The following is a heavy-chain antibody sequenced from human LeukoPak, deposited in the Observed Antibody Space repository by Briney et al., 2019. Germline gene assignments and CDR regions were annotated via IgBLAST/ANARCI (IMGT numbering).Heavy chain of an antibody. CDR3: ARGFYYGSGSSSYYYYGMDV. D-gene: IGHD3-10*01. CDR2: IIPILGIA. Sequence: GASVKVSCTASGGTFSSYAISWVRQAPGQGLEWMGRIIPILGIANYAQKFQGRVTITADKSTSTAYMELSSLRSEDTAVYYCARGFYYGSGSSSYYYYGMDVWGQGTTVTVSS. J-gene: IGHJ6*02. CDR1: GGTFSSYA. V-gene: IGHV1-69*04.